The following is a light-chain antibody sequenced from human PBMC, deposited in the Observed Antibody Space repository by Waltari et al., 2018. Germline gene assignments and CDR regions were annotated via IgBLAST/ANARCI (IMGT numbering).Light chain of an antibody. J-gene: IGLJ1*01. CDR2: VVM. Sequence: QSALTQPASVSGSPGQSITISCTGTRSDVGGYNFVPWSQHSPGKAPKLIIFVVMNRPSGVSNRFSGSKSGNTASLTISGLQAEDEADYYCSSYTSSNILYVFGAGTKVTVL. CDR1: RSDVGGYNF. V-gene: IGLV2-14*03. CDR3: SSYTSSNILYV.